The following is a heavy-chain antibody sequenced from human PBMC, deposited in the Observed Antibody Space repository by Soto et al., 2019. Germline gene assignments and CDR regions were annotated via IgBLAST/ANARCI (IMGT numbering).Heavy chain of an antibody. CDR1: GFSLIPVGVG. CDR3: AHLTITYWGVIGLDAFDT. Sequence: QITCKEAAPTLLQPSETLTLTCTFSGFSLIPVGVGVGWIRQPPGKALECVAVIYWDNDKRYNPSLNSRLSITKDTSRNQVVLTMANMDPVDTGTYFCAHLTITYWGVIGLDAFDTWGQGTLVTVSS. CDR2: IYWDNDK. J-gene: IGHJ3*02. V-gene: IGHV2-5*02. D-gene: IGHD3-16*02.